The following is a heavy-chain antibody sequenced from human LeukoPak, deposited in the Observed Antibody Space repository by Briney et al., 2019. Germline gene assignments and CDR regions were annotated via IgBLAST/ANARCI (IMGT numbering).Heavy chain of an antibody. J-gene: IGHJ6*03. CDR2: VYSENT. Sequence: PSETLSLTCTVSGGSISSSNYYWGWIRQPPGKGLEWIGAVYSENTYYNPSLKSRVSISVDTSKNQFSLTMSSVTAADTAVYFCARGLEVRARVGYHYYMDVWGKGTTVTVSS. V-gene: IGHV4-39*07. D-gene: IGHD1-26*01. CDR3: ARGLEVRARVGYHYYMDV. CDR1: GGSISSSNYY.